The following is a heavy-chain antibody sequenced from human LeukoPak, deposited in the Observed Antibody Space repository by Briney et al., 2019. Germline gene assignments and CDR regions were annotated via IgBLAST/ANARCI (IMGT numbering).Heavy chain of an antibody. CDR3: ARDPPDYYDSSPYAFDI. V-gene: IGHV3-53*01. D-gene: IGHD3-22*01. CDR2: MYSGGTA. Sequence: EGSLRLSCAASGFTVSDNCMSWVRQAPGKGLEWVSFMYSGGTAYYADSVKGRFTISRVKSKNTVYLQMNSLRPEDTAVYYCARDPPDYYDSSPYAFDIWGQGTMVTVSS. J-gene: IGHJ3*02. CDR1: GFTVSDNC.